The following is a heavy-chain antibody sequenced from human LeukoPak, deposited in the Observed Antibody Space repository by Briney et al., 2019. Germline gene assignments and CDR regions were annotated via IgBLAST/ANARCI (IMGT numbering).Heavy chain of an antibody. J-gene: IGHJ4*02. Sequence: GGSLRLSCAASGFTFSSYSMNWVRQAAGKGLEWVSYISSSSSTIYYADSVKGRFTISRDNAKNSLYLEMNSLRVEDTAVYYCAKDRKWSYYGFDYWGQGTLVTVSS. CDR2: ISSSSSTI. CDR3: AKDRKWSYYGFDY. D-gene: IGHD3-10*01. CDR1: GFTFSSYS. V-gene: IGHV3-48*01.